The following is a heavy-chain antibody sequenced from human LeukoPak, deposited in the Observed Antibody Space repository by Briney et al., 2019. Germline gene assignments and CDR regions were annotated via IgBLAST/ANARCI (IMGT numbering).Heavy chain of an antibody. Sequence: QPGGSLRLSCAASGFTFSSYAMSWVRQAPGKGLEWVSSISGLDGTTFYAVSVKGRFTISRDSSKNTLNLQMNSLGAEDTAVYYCARDLNRRRAITMVLEYFYYGMDVWGQGTTVTVSS. CDR1: GFTFSSYA. CDR3: ARDLNRRRAITMVLEYFYYGMDV. J-gene: IGHJ6*02. CDR2: ISGLDGTT. D-gene: IGHD3-10*01. V-gene: IGHV3-23*01.